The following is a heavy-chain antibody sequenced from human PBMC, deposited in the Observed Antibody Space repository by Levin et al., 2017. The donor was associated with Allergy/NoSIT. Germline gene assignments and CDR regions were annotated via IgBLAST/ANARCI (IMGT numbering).Heavy chain of an antibody. J-gene: IGHJ6*02. CDR1: GFTFDDYA. D-gene: IGHD6-13*01. CDR3: GRGMHSSSWYNYYYYGMDV. CDR2: ISWNSGSI. V-gene: IGHV3-9*01. Sequence: GGSLRLSCAASGFTFDDYAMHWVRQAPGKGLEWVSGISWNSGSIGYADSVKGRFTISRDNAKNSLYLQMNSLRAEDTALYYCGRGMHSSSWYNYYYYGMDVWGQGTTVTVSS.